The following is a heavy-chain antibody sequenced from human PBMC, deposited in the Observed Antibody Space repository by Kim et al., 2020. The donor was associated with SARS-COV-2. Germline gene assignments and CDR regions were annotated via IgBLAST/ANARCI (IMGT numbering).Heavy chain of an antibody. Sequence: GGSLRLSCAASGFSFSDYAMSWARQAPGKGLEWVSTISGSGGTTYYADSVKGRFTVSRDNSDDTLYLQMDTLRAEDTALYYCAKDWATVTPYYFDYWGQG. CDR1: GFSFSDYA. J-gene: IGHJ4*02. V-gene: IGHV3-23*01. CDR2: ISGSGGTT. D-gene: IGHD4-17*01. CDR3: AKDWATVTPYYFDY.